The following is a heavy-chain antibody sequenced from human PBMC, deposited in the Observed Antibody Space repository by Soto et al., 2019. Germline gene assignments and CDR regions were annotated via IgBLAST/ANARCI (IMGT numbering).Heavy chain of an antibody. CDR1: GASIVSSNLY. Sequence: QLQLQESGPGLVKPSETLSLTCTVSGASIVSSNLYWGWVRQPPGKGPEWIGSIYESGSTYFNPSRQGRVTMSVDTSKHQFSLHLPSVTGADKAMYYCARLGVWGSYRPQYLGHWGQGTLVTVSS. CDR2: IYESGST. CDR3: ARLGVWGSYRPQYLGH. J-gene: IGHJ4*02. V-gene: IGHV4-39*01. D-gene: IGHD3-16*02.